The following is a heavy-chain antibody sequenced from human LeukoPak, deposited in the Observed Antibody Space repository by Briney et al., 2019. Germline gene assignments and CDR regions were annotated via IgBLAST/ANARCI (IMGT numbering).Heavy chain of an antibody. CDR2: INPNINGT. V-gene: IGHV1-2*02. Sequence: ASVKVSCKASGYTFTGYYIHWVRQAPGQGLEWMGWINPNINGTNYAQKFQGRVTMTGDRSISTAYLQWSSLKASDTAMYYCARASTGYYYGSGSYKHYYYHYMDVWGKGTTVTISS. D-gene: IGHD3-10*01. CDR1: GYTFTGYY. CDR3: ARASTGYYYGSGSYKHYYYHYMDV. J-gene: IGHJ6*03.